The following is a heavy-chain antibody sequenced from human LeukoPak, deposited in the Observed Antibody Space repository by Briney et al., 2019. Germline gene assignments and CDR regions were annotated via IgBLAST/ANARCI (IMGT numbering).Heavy chain of an antibody. CDR2: IIPIFGTA. V-gene: IGHV1-69*13. CDR1: GGTFSSYA. Sequence: SVKVSCKASGGTFSSYAISWVRQAPGQGLEWMGGIIPIFGTANYAQKFLGRVTITADESTSTAYMELSSLRSEDTAVYCCARGDFWSGNYPPFDYWGQGTLVTVSS. D-gene: IGHD3-3*01. J-gene: IGHJ4*02. CDR3: ARGDFWSGNYPPFDY.